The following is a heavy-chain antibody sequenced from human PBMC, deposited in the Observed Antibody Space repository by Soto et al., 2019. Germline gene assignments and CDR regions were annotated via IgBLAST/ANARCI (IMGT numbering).Heavy chain of an antibody. D-gene: IGHD2-15*01. CDR1: GFTFTRDY. V-gene: IGHV3-15*01. CDR3: ATEGGYPGTNFDGAY. Sequence: EVQLVESGGGLVEPGGSIRLSCVASGFTFTRDYMTWVRQAPGKGLEWVGRIKGSHAGGTTDYATSVKGRFTISRDDSKNTLYLQMNSLKTEDTSVYYCATEGGYPGTNFDGAYWGQGTLVTVSS. J-gene: IGHJ4*02. CDR2: IKGSHAGGTT.